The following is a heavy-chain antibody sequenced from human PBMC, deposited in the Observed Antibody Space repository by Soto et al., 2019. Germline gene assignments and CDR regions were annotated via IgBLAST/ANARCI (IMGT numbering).Heavy chain of an antibody. V-gene: IGHV3-30*18. CDR3: AKPTQVRSSSSWYKN. CDR2: ISYDGSNK. J-gene: IGHJ4*02. D-gene: IGHD6-13*01. Sequence: LRLSCAASGFTFSSYGMHWVRQAPGKGLEWVAVISYDGSNKYYADSVKGRFTISRDNSKNTLYLQMNSLRAEDTAVYYCAKPTQVRSSSSWYKNWGQGTLVTVSS. CDR1: GFTFSSYG.